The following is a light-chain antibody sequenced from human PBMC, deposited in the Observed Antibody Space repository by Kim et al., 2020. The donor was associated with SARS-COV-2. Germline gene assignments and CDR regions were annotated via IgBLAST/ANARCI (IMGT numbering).Light chain of an antibody. Sequence: LSVSPGERATLAGRASQNVTGRLAWYQQKSGQAPRLVMYDVSTRASGIPARFSGSGAGTEFTLTISSLESEDFAVYYCQQYHNYYTFGQGTKLEI. V-gene: IGKV3-15*01. CDR1: QNVTGR. CDR3: QQYHNYYT. J-gene: IGKJ2*01. CDR2: DVS.